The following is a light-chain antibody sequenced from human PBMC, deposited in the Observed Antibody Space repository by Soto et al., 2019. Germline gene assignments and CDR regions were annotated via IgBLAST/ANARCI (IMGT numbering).Light chain of an antibody. CDR2: GAS. Sequence: EIVMTQSPATLSVSPGEGVTLSCRASQSVSSNLAWYQQRPGQAPRLLIYGASTRATGIPARFSGSGSGTEFNLTISSLQSEDFAVYFCQQYDDWLRLTFGGGTKVDIK. J-gene: IGKJ4*01. CDR3: QQYDDWLRLT. CDR1: QSVSSN. V-gene: IGKV3D-15*01.